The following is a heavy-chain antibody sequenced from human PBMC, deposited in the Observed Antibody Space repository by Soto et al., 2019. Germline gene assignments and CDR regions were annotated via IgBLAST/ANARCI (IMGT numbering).Heavy chain of an antibody. Sequence: PSEPLSLTCTVSGGSISSSSYYWGWIRQPPGKGLEWVGSIYYSGSTYYNPSLKSRVTISVDTSKNQFSLKLRSVTAADTAVYYCARQGYDFWSGYYIDYYYYGMEVWGQGTTVTVSS. CDR2: IYYSGST. J-gene: IGHJ6*02. D-gene: IGHD3-3*01. V-gene: IGHV4-39*01. CDR1: GGSISSSSYY. CDR3: ARQGYDFWSGYYIDYYYYGMEV.